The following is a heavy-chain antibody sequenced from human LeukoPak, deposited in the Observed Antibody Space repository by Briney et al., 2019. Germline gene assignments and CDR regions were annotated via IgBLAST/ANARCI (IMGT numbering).Heavy chain of an antibody. CDR1: GGSVGGYY. CDR2: INHSGST. J-gene: IGHJ6*02. D-gene: IGHD6-13*01. Sequence: SETLSLTCAVYGGSVGGYYWSWIRQPPGKGLEWIGEINHSGSTNYNPSLKSRVTISVDTSKNQFSLKLSSVTAADTAVYYCASMYSKRPYYYYGMDVWGQGTTVTVSS. V-gene: IGHV4-34*01. CDR3: ASMYSKRPYYYYGMDV.